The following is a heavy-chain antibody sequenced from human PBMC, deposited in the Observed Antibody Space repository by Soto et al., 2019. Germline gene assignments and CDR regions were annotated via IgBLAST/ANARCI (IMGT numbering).Heavy chain of an antibody. CDR1: GFTFSSYA. J-gene: IGHJ6*02. D-gene: IGHD5-18*01. CDR3: ARGTDTAYSPSYYYYYGMDV. CDR2: ISYDGSNK. Sequence: PVGSLRLSCAASGFTFSSYAMHWVRQAPGKGLEWVAVISYDGSNKYYADSVKGRFTISRDNSKNTLYLQMNSLRAEDTAVYYCARGTDTAYSPSYYYYYGMDVWGQGTTVTVSS. V-gene: IGHV3-30-3*01.